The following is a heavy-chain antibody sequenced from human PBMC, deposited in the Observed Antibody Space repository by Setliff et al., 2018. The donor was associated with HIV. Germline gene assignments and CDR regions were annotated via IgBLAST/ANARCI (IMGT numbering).Heavy chain of an antibody. CDR2: ISAYNGNT. CDR1: GYTFNSYG. J-gene: IGHJ3*02. V-gene: IGHV1-18*01. D-gene: IGHD6-13*01. Sequence: ASVKVSCKASGYTFNSYGISWVRQAPGQGLEWMGWISAYNGNTNYAQKLQGRVTMTTDTSTSTAYMELRSLRSDDTAVYYCARDPPLAAAGGPDAFDIWGQGTMVTVSS. CDR3: ARDPPLAAAGGPDAFDI.